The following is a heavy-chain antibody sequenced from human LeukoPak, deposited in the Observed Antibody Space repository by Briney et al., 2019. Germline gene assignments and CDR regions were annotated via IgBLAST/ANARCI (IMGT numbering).Heavy chain of an antibody. CDR2: KYARGSS. D-gene: IGHD2-15*01. J-gene: IGHJ3*02. V-gene: IGHV4-4*07. Sequence: SETLSLTCTVSGGSISNYYWSWIRQPAGKGLEWIGRKYARGSSNYNPPVQSRVTMSVDASKNQFSLKLRSVTAADTAVYYCARGRYCSADICTGGDSFDIWGQGTMVSVSP. CDR3: ARGRYCSADICTGGDSFDI. CDR1: GGSISNYY.